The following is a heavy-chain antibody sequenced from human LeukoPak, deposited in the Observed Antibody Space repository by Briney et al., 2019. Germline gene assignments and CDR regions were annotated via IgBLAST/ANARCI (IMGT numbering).Heavy chain of an antibody. CDR3: AKTQGYSSSSVDY. V-gene: IGHV3-23*01. D-gene: IGHD6-6*01. J-gene: IGHJ4*02. CDR2: ISSGGSST. CDR1: GFTFTIYA. Sequence: GGSLRLSCAASGFTFTIYAMSWVRQAPGKGLEWVSGISSGGSSTYYADSLKGRSTISRDNSKSTLYLQMNSLRVEDTAVYYCAKTQGYSSSSVDYWGQGTLVTVSS.